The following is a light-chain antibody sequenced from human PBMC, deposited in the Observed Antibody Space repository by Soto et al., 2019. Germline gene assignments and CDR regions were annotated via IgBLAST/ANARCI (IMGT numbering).Light chain of an antibody. J-gene: IGKJ1*01. CDR2: DGS. CDR1: QSINTW. CDR3: QQYKTYSRT. Sequence: DIQMTQXPSTLSASVGDRITITCRASQSINTWLAWYQQIPGEAPKLLIYDGSTLERGVPSRFSGSGSGTDFTLTISRLQPEDFATFYCQQYKTYSRTFGQGTTVEVK. V-gene: IGKV1-5*03.